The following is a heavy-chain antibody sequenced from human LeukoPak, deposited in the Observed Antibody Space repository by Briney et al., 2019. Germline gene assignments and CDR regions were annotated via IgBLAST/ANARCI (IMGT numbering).Heavy chain of an antibody. CDR3: ATWAFYHSLDV. CDR2: IDKDGRST. Sequence: PGVSLRLFCAVCGLILGPLAIHWVRHASGKGLEWVSLIDKDGRSTYYADSVKGRFTISRDNSKNSLYLQMNSLRTEDTALYYCATWAFYHSLDVWGQGTTVTVSS. V-gene: IGHV3-43*02. J-gene: IGHJ6*02. CDR1: GLILGPLA. D-gene: IGHD1-26*01.